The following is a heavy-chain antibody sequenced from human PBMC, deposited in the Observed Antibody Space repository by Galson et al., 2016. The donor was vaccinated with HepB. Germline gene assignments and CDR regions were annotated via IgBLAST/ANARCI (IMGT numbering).Heavy chain of an antibody. CDR2: ISGTGGTT. J-gene: IGHJ4*02. V-gene: IGHV3-23*01. D-gene: IGHD3-3*01. Sequence: SLRLSCAASGFTFSNYAMSWVRQAPGKGLEWVSGISGTGGTTYYADSVKGRFTISRDNSKNTLYLRMNSLRAGDTAVYYCAKGDDFWSGYYGGLWGQGTLVTVSS. CDR1: GFTFSNYA. CDR3: AKGDDFWSGYYGGL.